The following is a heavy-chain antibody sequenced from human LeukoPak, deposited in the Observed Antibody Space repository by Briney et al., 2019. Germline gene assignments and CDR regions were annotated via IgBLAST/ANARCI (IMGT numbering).Heavy chain of an antibody. Sequence: SVKVSCKASGGTFSSYAISWVRQAPGQGLEWMGGIIPIFGTANYAQKFQGRVTITADESTSTAYMELSRLRSDDTAVYYCARGAPYYYGSGTPVSHFDYWGQGTLVTVSS. D-gene: IGHD3-10*01. CDR1: GGTFSSYA. CDR3: ARGAPYYYGSGTPVSHFDY. CDR2: IIPIFGTA. V-gene: IGHV1-69*13. J-gene: IGHJ4*02.